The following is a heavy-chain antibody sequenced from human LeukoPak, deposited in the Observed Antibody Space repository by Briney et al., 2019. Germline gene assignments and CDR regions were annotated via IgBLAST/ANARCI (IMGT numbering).Heavy chain of an antibody. D-gene: IGHD2-15*01. CDR3: ARGSFLRYCSGGSCYSYYYYYYYMDV. Sequence: SETLSLTCTVSGGSISSYYWSWIRQPPGKGLEWIGEINHSGSTNYNPSLKSRVTISVDMSKNQFSLKLSSVTAADTAVYYCARGSFLRYCSGGSCYSYYYYYYYMDVWGKGTTVTVSS. CDR1: GGSISSYY. V-gene: IGHV4-34*01. CDR2: INHSGST. J-gene: IGHJ6*03.